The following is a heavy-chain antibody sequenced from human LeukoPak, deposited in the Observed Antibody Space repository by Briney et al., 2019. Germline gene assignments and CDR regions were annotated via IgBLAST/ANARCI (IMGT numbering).Heavy chain of an antibody. D-gene: IGHD6-19*01. J-gene: IGHJ4*02. Sequence: SETLSLTCAVYGGSFRGYYWSWIPQPPGKGLEWIGEINHSGSTNYNPSLKSRVTISVDTYKYQFSLKLSSVTAADTAVYYCARGPGKQWLARGTYYFDYWGQGTLVTVSS. V-gene: IGHV4-34*01. CDR1: GGSFRGYY. CDR3: ARGPGKQWLARGTYYFDY. CDR2: INHSGST.